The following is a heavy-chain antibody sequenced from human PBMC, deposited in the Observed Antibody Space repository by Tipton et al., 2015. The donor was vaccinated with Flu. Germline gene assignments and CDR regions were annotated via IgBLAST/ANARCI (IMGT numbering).Heavy chain of an antibody. V-gene: IGHV3-30-3*01. Sequence: SLRLSCAASGFTFEFYAMHWVRQAPGKGLEWVAVISHDGSSKNYGGSVKGRFIISRDNSKNTLFMQMNSLRPEDTAVYFCARDLPGNYYDSSGFYYPAYFYGMDVWGQGTTVTVS. CDR1: GFTFEFYA. D-gene: IGHD3-22*01. CDR2: ISHDGSSK. J-gene: IGHJ6*02. CDR3: ARDLPGNYYDSSGFYYPAYFYGMDV.